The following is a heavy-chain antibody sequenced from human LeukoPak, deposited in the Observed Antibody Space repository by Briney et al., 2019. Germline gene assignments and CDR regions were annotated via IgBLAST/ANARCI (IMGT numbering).Heavy chain of an antibody. Sequence: ASAKVSCKASGYTFTGYYMHWVRQAPGQGLEWMGWINPNSGGTNYAQKFQGWVTMTRDTSISTAYMELSRLRSDDTAVYYCARGTGGGTTYSSSSSNYYYYGMDVWGQGTTVTVSS. J-gene: IGHJ6*02. V-gene: IGHV1-2*04. CDR1: GYTFTGYY. CDR2: INPNSGGT. CDR3: ARGTGGGTTYSSSSSNYYYYGMDV. D-gene: IGHD6-6*01.